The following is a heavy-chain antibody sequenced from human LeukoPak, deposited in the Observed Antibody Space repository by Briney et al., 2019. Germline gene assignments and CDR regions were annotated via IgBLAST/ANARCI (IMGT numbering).Heavy chain of an antibody. V-gene: IGHV4-59*08. CDR2: VRDNGEN. CDR3: ARQPANTAAFDV. D-gene: IGHD5-18*01. J-gene: IGHJ3*01. Sequence: TPSETLSLTCSVSGGSINAFYWSWIRQPPGKGLEWLAYVRDNGENNYNPSLKSRVAISLDTANNQSSLRLNFVTAADTAIYYCARQPANTAAFDVWGQGTMVTVSS. CDR1: GGSINAFY.